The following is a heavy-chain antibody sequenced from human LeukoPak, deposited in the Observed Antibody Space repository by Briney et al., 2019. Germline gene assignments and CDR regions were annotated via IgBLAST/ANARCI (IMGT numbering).Heavy chain of an antibody. CDR2: IGRYGVTT. J-gene: IGHJ6*02. V-gene: IGHV3-48*03. D-gene: IGHD1-14*01. CDR3: ATLSDRNFYYSYGLDV. Sequence: GGSLRLSCAASGFTLSTYEMNWVRQAPGKGLEWVAYIGRYGVTTYYADPVKGRFTISGDNAKNSLNLQMNSLRAEDTAVYYCATLSDRNFYYSYGLDVWGQGTTVTVS. CDR1: GFTLSTYE.